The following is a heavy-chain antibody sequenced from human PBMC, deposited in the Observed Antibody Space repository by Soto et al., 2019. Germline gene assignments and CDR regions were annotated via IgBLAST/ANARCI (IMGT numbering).Heavy chain of an antibody. CDR1: GGSFSGYY. CDR3: ASQTSSIAARTIDY. Sequence: SETLSLTCAVYGGSFSGYYWSWIRQPPGKGLEWIGEINHSGSTNYNPSLKSRVTISVDTSKNQFSLKLSSVTAADTAVYYCASQTSSIAARTIDYWDQGTLVTVSS. J-gene: IGHJ4*02. D-gene: IGHD6-6*01. V-gene: IGHV4-34*01. CDR2: INHSGST.